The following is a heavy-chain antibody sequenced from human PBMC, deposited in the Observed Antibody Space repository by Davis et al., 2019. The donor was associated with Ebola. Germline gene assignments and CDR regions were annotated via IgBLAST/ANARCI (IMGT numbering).Heavy chain of an antibody. CDR3: VRDGYRYGRPDY. D-gene: IGHD6-13*01. V-gene: IGHV3-21*06. CDR1: GFDFSSYS. J-gene: IGHJ4*02. Sequence: GESLKISCAASGFDFSSYSMTWVRQAPGKAPEWVASTGGRSEFVFYADSLKGRFTITSHNAKNSLYLELTALRAEDTAVYSCVRDGYRYGRPDYWGLGTLVTVSS. CDR2: TGGRSEFV.